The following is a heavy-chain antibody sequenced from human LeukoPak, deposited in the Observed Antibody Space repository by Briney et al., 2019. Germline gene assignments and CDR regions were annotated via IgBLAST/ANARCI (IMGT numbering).Heavy chain of an antibody. V-gene: IGHV3-21*01. CDR3: ARDIAVAAYLDY. CDR1: GFTFSSYS. J-gene: IGHJ4*02. Sequence: GGSLRLSCAASGFTFSSYSMNWVRQAPGKGLEWVSSISSSSSYIYYADSVKGRFTISRDNAKNSLYLQMNSLRAEDTAVYYCARDIAVAAYLDYWGQGTLVTVSS. D-gene: IGHD6-19*01. CDR2: ISSSSSYI.